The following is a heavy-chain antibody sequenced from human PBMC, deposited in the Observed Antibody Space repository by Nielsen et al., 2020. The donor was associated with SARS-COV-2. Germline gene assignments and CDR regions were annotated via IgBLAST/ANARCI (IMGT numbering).Heavy chain of an antibody. CDR2: ISNSGSTI. CDR1: GFTFSDYY. Sequence: GESLKISCAASGFTFSDYYMNWIRQAPGKGLEWVSYISNSGSTIFYTDSVKGRFTISRDNAKNSLYLQMNSLRAEDTAMYYCARGRYESGCLDFWGQGTLVTVSS. J-gene: IGHJ4*02. CDR3: ARGRYESGCLDF. V-gene: IGHV3-11*04. D-gene: IGHD6-19*01.